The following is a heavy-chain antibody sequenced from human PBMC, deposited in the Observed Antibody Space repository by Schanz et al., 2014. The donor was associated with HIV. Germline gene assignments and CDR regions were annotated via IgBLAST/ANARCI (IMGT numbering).Heavy chain of an antibody. Sequence: QVQLVQSGAEVKKPGASVKVSCKASGYTFSNFDINWVRQATGQGLEWMGWMNPRSGNTGYAQKFQGRVTLTRNTSLTTAYMELSSLTSDDTAVYYCTRGARDCSNGVCGGTYFDYWGQGTLVTVSS. CDR1: GYTFSNFD. J-gene: IGHJ4*02. D-gene: IGHD2-8*01. CDR2: MNPRSGNT. CDR3: TRGARDCSNGVCGGTYFDY. V-gene: IGHV1-8*01.